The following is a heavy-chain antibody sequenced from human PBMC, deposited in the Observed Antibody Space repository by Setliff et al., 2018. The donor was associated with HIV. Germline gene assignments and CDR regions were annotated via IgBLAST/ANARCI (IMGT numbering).Heavy chain of an antibody. CDR2: IWYDGRNE. CDR3: ARDFRIQLWLRSPFDY. D-gene: IGHD5-18*01. CDR1: GFMFSRYA. J-gene: IGHJ4*02. Sequence: GGSLRLSCVASGFMFSRYAMHWVRQAPGKGLEWVAVIWYDGRNEYYADSVEGRFIISRDNAKNSLYLQMNSLRAEDTAVYYCARDFRIQLWLRSPFDYWGQGTLVTVSS. V-gene: IGHV3-33*08.